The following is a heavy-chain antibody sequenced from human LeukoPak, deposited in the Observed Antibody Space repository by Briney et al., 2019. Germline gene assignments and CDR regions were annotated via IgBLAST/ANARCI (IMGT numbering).Heavy chain of an antibody. J-gene: IGHJ4*02. CDR2: IYYSGST. Sequence: SETLSLTCTVSGGSISSYYWSWIRQPPGKGLEWIGSIYYSGSTYYNPSLKSRVTISVDTSKNQFSLKLSSVTAADTAVYYCARDYYGSLGYWGQGTLVTVSS. D-gene: IGHD3-10*01. CDR3: ARDYYGSLGY. CDR1: GGSISSYY. V-gene: IGHV4-39*07.